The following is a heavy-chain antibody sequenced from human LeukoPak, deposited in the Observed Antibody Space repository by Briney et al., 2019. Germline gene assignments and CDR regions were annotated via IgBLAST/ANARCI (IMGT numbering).Heavy chain of an antibody. J-gene: IGHJ3*02. CDR3: ARDKQLDAFDI. CDR2: IYSGGST. Sequence: GGSLRLSCAASGFTVSSNYMSWVRQAPGKGLEWVSVIYSGGSTYYADSVKGRFTISRDNSKNTLYLQMNSLRAEDTAVYYCARDKQLDAFDIWGQGTMVTVSS. CDR1: GFTVSSNY. V-gene: IGHV3-53*01. D-gene: IGHD5-18*01.